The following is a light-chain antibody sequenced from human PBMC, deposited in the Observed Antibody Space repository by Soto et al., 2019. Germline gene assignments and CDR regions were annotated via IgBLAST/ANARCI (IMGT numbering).Light chain of an antibody. CDR2: GNN. J-gene: IGLJ1*01. V-gene: IGLV1-44*01. Sequence: QLVLTQPPSASGTPGQRLTISCSGTSSNIGSHPVNWYQQLPGTAPKLLLYGNNQRPSGVPDRFSGSKSGTSASLAISGLQSEDEAEYYCASWDNSLNGLYVFGTGTKLTVL. CDR3: ASWDNSLNGLYV. CDR1: SSNIGSHP.